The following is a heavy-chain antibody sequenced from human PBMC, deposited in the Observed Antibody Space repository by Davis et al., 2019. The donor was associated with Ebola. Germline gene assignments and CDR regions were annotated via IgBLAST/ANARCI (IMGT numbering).Heavy chain of an antibody. CDR3: PRVWTYHSTAFDI. CDR2: IKQDGNEQ. D-gene: IGHD3/OR15-3a*01. J-gene: IGHJ3*02. V-gene: IGHV3-7*03. Sequence: GESPKTPRATSGFILRRYVMSRVRQAPGKGLEWVANIKQDGNEQFYVDSVKGRFTISRDNAKNSLFLHLNSLRAEDTAVYYCPRVWTYHSTAFDIWGQGTLVTVSS. CDR1: GFILRRYV.